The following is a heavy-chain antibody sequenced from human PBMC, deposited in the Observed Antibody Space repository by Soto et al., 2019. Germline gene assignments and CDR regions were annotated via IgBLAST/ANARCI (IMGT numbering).Heavy chain of an antibody. V-gene: IGHV3-48*02. D-gene: IGHD3-22*01. J-gene: IGHJ6*02. CDR2: ISSSSSTI. CDR3: ARAMGYYYDSSGYNYYYYGMDV. CDR1: GFTFSSYS. Sequence: GGSLRLSCAASGFTFSSYSMNWVRQAPGKGLEWVSYISSSSSTIYYADSVKGRFTISRDNAKNSLYLQMNSLRDEDTAVYYCARAMGYYYDSSGYNYYYYGMDVWGQRTTVTVSS.